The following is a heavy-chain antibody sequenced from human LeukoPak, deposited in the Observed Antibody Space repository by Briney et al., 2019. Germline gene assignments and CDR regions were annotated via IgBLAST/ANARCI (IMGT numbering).Heavy chain of an antibody. CDR2: ISSNGGST. V-gene: IGHV3-64D*06. CDR1: GFTFSSYA. D-gene: IGHD2-15*01. Sequence: GGSLRLSCSASGFTFSSYAMHWVRQAPGKGLEYVSAISSNGGSTYYADSVKGRFTISRDNSKNTLYLQMSSLRAEDTAVYYCVKRKYCSGGSCYSDYFDYWGQGTLVTVSS. J-gene: IGHJ4*02. CDR3: VKRKYCSGGSCYSDYFDY.